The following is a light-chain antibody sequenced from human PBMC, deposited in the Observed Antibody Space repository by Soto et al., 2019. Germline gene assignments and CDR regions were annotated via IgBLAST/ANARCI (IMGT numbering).Light chain of an antibody. CDR1: QGVSSY. V-gene: IGKV3D-11*01. J-gene: IGKJ5*01. CDR2: DAS. CDR3: QQRRYWYIT. Sequence: EIVLTQSPATLSLSPGERATLSCRASQGVSSYLAWYQQQPGQAPRLLIYDASNRATGIPARCSGSGPGTGFTLTISSLEPEDCAVYYCQQRRYWYITSGTGKRLDIK.